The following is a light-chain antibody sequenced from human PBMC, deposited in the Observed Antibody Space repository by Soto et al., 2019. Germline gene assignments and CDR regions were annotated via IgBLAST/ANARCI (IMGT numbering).Light chain of an antibody. J-gene: IGKJ2*01. CDR2: AAS. CDR1: QITNNY. V-gene: IGKV1-39*01. CDR3: QQTYLPPYT. Sequence: DIQMTQSPSSLSSSVGDRVTITCRTSQITNNYLSWYQQKPGRAPNLVIYAASSLQSGVPSRFSGSGSGTDFTLTINSLQPEDYAIYYCQQTYLPPYTVGQGTKLEIK.